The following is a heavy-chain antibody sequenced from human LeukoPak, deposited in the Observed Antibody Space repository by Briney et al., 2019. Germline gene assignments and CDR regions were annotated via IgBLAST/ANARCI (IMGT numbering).Heavy chain of an antibody. CDR3: AKDSSGWFYYFDY. V-gene: IGHV3-23*01. D-gene: IGHD6-19*01. CDR2: ISTSSGST. J-gene: IGHJ4*02. Sequence: GGSLRLSCAASGFTFSTYAMNWVRQAPGKGLEWVSAISTSSGSTYYADSVKGQFTISRDDSKNTLYLQVNSLRAEDTAIYYCAKDSSGWFYYFDYWGQGTLVTVSS. CDR1: GFTFSTYA.